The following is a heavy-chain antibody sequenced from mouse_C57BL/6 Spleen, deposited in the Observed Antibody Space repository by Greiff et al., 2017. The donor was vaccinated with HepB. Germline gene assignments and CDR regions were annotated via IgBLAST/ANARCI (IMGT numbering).Heavy chain of an antibody. CDR3: ARWNSNYFDY. Sequence: QVHVKQSGAELARPGASVKLSCKASGYTFTSYGISWVKQRTGQGLEWIGEIYPRSGNTYYNEKFKGKATLTADKSSSTAYMELRSLTSEDSAVYFCARWNSNYFDYWGQGTTLTVSS. V-gene: IGHV1-81*01. CDR1: GYTFTSYG. CDR2: IYPRSGNT. D-gene: IGHD2-5*01. J-gene: IGHJ2*01.